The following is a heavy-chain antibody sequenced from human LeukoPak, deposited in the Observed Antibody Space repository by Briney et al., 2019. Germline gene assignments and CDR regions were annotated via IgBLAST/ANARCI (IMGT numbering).Heavy chain of an antibody. J-gene: IGHJ4*02. CDR3: TTGNWGPY. V-gene: IGHV3-15*07. Sequence: GGSLRLSCAASGFTFSNAWMNWVRQAPGKGLEWVGRIKSKIDGETTDFGAPVKGRFAISRDDSKNTMYLHMNSPRTEDTAVYYCTTGNWGPYWGQGTLVTVSS. D-gene: IGHD7-27*01. CDR1: GFTFSNAW. CDR2: IKSKIDGETT.